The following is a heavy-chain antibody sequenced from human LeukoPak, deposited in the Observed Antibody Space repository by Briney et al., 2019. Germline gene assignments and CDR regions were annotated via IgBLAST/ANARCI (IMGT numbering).Heavy chain of an antibody. V-gene: IGHV4-39*01. CDR3: ARHFVGTVTTSKPIDY. CDR1: GGSISSGSYY. J-gene: IGHJ4*02. CDR2: IYYSGST. D-gene: IGHD4-17*01. Sequence: PSETLSLTCTVSGGSISSGSYYWSWIRQPAGKGLEWIGRIYYSGSTYYNPSLKSRVTISVDTSKNQFSLKLSSVTAADTAVYYCARHFVGTVTTSKPIDYWGQGTLVTVSS.